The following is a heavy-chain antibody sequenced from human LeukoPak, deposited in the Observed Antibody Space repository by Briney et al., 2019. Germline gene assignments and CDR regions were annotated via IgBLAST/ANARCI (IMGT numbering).Heavy chain of an antibody. CDR3: ARAANWHDDDWFDS. CDR1: GYTFTSYY. V-gene: IGHV1-8*01. J-gene: IGHJ5*01. CDR2: MNPNSGNT. D-gene: IGHD1-1*01. Sequence: ASVKVSCKASGYTFTSYYIHWVRQATGQGPEWMGWMNPNSGNTDYAQRFQGRVTMTRNTSISTAYMELSSLRSEDTAVYYCARAANWHDDDWFDSWGQGTLVTVSS.